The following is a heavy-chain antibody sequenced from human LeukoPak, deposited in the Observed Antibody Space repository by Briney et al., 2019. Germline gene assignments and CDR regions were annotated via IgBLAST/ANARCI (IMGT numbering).Heavy chain of an antibody. CDR1: GYTLTSFA. V-gene: IGHV7-4-1*02. CDR3: ARLVATSYDAFDI. CDR2: INTNTGNP. Sequence: ASVKVSCKASGYTLTSFAMNWVRQAPGQGLEWMGWINTNTGNPTYAQGFTGRFVFSLDTSVSTAYLQISSLKAEDTAVYYCARLVATSYDAFDIWGQGTMVTVSS. J-gene: IGHJ3*02. D-gene: IGHD5-12*01.